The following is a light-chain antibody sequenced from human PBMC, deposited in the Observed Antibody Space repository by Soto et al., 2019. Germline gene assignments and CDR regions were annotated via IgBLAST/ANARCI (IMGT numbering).Light chain of an antibody. Sequence: DIQMTQSPSSLSASVGDRVTITCQASQDFTNDLNWYQQKPGKAPKVLIYEASNLKTGVPSRFSGSGSGTDFNFTISSLQPEDIATYFCQQYDNVPLTFGGGTKVEIK. V-gene: IGKV1-33*01. CDR3: QQYDNVPLT. J-gene: IGKJ4*01. CDR1: QDFTND. CDR2: EAS.